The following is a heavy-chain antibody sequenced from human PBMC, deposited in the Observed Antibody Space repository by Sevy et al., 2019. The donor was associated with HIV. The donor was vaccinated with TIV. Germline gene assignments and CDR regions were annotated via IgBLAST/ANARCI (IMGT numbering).Heavy chain of an antibody. CDR1: GFNFRNFW. D-gene: IGHD1-26*01. J-gene: IGHJ5*02. CDR3: VRDKEVGASILDA. Sequence: GGSLRLSCVASGFNFRNFWMSWVRQAPGKGLEWVADIKQDGSEAYYVDSVKGRFTISRDNAKNSLYLQMNSLRDEETAMYFCVRDKEVGASILDAWGQGTPLTVSS. V-gene: IGHV3-7*03. CDR2: IKQDGSEA.